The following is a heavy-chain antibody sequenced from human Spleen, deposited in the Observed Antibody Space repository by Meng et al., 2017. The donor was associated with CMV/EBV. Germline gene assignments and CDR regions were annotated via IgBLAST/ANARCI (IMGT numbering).Heavy chain of an antibody. CDR3: ARDLITMTPNWFDP. CDR2: ISGYNGTT. V-gene: IGHV1-18*01. J-gene: IGHJ5*02. Sequence: ASGYTFTSYGLSWVRQAPGQGLEWMGWISGYNGTTNYAQKFQGRVTMTTDTSTSTAYMELRSLRSDDTAVYYCARDLITMTPNWFDPWGQGTLVTVSS. CDR1: GYTFTSYG. D-gene: IGHD3-22*01.